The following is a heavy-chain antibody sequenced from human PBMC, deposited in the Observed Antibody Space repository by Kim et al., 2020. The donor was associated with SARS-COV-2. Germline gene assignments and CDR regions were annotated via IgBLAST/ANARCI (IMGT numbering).Heavy chain of an antibody. CDR1: GGTFSSYA. Sequence: SVKVSCKASGGTFSSYAISWVRQAPGQGLEWMGRIIPILGIANYAQKFQGRVTITADKSTSTAYMELSSLRSEDTAVYYCARGRGGYSYGLTDEGDYWGQGTLVTVSS. J-gene: IGHJ4*02. CDR2: IIPILGIA. V-gene: IGHV1-69*04. D-gene: IGHD5-18*01. CDR3: ARGRGGYSYGLTDEGDY.